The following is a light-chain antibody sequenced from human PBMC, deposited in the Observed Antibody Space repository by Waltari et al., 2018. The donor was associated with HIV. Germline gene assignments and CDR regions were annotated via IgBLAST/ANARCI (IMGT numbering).Light chain of an antibody. CDR3: QSADSTTWV. CDR2: KDT. Sequence: SYELTQPPSVSVSPGQTARITCSGDALAKQYAYWYQQKPGQAPILVIYKDTERPSGIPERFSGSSSGTTVTLTISGVQAEDEADYYCQSADSTTWVFGGGTKLIVL. J-gene: IGLJ3*02. V-gene: IGLV3-25*03. CDR1: ALAKQY.